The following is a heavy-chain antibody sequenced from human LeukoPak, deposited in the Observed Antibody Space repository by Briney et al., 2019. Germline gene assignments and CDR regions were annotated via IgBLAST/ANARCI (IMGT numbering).Heavy chain of an antibody. CDR1: GYTFTGYY. V-gene: IGHV1-2*06. Sequence: ASVNVSCKASGYTFTGYYMHWGRQAPGQGLEWMGRINPNSGGTNYAQKFQGRVTMTRDTSISTAYMELSRLRSDDTAVYYCARDEAVAGTVGVYWGQGTLVTVSS. J-gene: IGHJ4*02. CDR2: INPNSGGT. D-gene: IGHD6-19*01. CDR3: ARDEAVAGTVGVY.